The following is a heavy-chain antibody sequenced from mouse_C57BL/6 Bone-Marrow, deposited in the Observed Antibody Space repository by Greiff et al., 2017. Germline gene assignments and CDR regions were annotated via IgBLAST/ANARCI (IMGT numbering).Heavy chain of an antibody. CDR2: IDPADSYT. CDR3: ASRGNASGFAY. Sequence: VKLQESGAELVRPGTSVKLSCKASGYTFTSYWMHWVKQRPGQGLEWIGVIDPADSYTNYNQKFKGKATLTVDTSSSTAYMQLSSLTSEDSAVYCCASRGNASGFAYWGQGTLVTVSA. D-gene: IGHD2-1*01. CDR1: GYTFTSYW. J-gene: IGHJ3*01. V-gene: IGHV1-59*01.